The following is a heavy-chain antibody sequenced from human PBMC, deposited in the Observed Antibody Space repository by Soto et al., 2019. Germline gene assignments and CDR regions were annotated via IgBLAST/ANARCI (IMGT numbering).Heavy chain of an antibody. D-gene: IGHD3-22*01. CDR2: IYYSGST. Sequence: PSETLSLTCAVSGDSISSYYCMWIRQPPGKRLEWIGYIYYSGSTNYNPSLKSRVTISLDTSKNQFSLKLSSVTAADTAVYYCARVDSSGYYYNDYWGQGTLVTVSS. V-gene: IGHV4-59*01. CDR1: GDSISSYY. CDR3: ARVDSSGYYYNDY. J-gene: IGHJ4*02.